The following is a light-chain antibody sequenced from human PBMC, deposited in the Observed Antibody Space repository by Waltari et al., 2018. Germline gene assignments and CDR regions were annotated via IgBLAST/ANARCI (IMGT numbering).Light chain of an antibody. CDR3: CSYAGNYIWV. Sequence: QSALTQPASVSGSPGQSVTISCTGASSAIGRSDLVSWYQQHPGNAPKLIICDVSKRPSGVSDRFSGSKSGDTASLTISGLQFEDEADYYCCSYAGNYIWVFGGGTRLTVL. CDR1: SSAIGRSDL. V-gene: IGLV2-23*02. CDR2: DVS. J-gene: IGLJ3*02.